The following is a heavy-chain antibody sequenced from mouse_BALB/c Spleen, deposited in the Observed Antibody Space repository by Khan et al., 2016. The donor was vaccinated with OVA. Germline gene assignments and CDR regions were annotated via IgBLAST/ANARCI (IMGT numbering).Heavy chain of an antibody. D-gene: IGHD1-1*01. CDR2: IDPYDSET. CDR1: GYTFTNYW. Sequence: QVQLKESGAELVRPGASVKLSCKASGYTFTNYWMNWVKQRPEQGLEWIGRIDPYDSETHYNQKFKDKAILTVDKSSSTASMQLSSLTSEDSAVYYCARWGGITVYAMDYWGQGTSVTVSS. CDR3: ARWGGITVYAMDY. V-gene: IGHV1-52*01. J-gene: IGHJ4*01.